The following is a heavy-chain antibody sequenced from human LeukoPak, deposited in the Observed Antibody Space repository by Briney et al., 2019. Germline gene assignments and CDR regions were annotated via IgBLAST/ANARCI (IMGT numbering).Heavy chain of an antibody. CDR3: ARTKEPLAEYFQH. Sequence: SVKVSCKASGGTFSSYAISWVRQAPGQGLEWMGRIIPIFGTANYAQKFQGRVTITTNESTSTAYMELSSLRSEDTAVYYCARTKEPLAEYFQHWGQGTLVTVSS. D-gene: IGHD1-26*01. J-gene: IGHJ1*01. CDR1: GGTFSSYA. CDR2: IIPIFGTA. V-gene: IGHV1-69*05.